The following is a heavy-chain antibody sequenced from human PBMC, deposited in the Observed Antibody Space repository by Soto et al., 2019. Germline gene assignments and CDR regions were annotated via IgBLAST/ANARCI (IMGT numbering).Heavy chain of an antibody. V-gene: IGHV1-3*01. CDR2: INAGNGNT. CDR1: GYTFTSYA. J-gene: IGHJ4*02. D-gene: IGHD6-19*01. Sequence: QVQLVQSGAEVKKPGASVKVSCKASGYTFTSYAMHWVRQAPGQRLEWMGWINAGNGNTKYSQKFQGRVTITRDTSANTAYMELSSLRSEDTAVYYCARGPGYSSGWYANWGQGTLVTVSS. CDR3: ARGPGYSSGWYAN.